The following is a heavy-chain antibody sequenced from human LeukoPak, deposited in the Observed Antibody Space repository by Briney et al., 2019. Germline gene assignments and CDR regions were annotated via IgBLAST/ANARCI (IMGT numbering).Heavy chain of an antibody. Sequence: SETLTLTCTVSGGSISSYYWGWIRQPPGKGLEWIGSIYHSGSTYYNPSLKSRVTISVDTSKNQFSLKLSSVTAADTAVYYCARAEVGASPYFDYWGQGTLVTVSS. V-gene: IGHV4-38-2*02. J-gene: IGHJ4*02. CDR1: GGSISSYY. D-gene: IGHD1-26*01. CDR2: IYHSGST. CDR3: ARAEVGASPYFDY.